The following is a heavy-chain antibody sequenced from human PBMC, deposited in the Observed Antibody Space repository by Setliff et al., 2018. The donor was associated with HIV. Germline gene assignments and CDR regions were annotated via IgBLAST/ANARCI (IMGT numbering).Heavy chain of an antibody. Sequence: GGSLRLSCAASGLTFSNYWMHWVRQAPGKGLEWVSRIDSDGSDTNYADSVRGRFTISRDNAKNSLYLQINSLRVEDTALYYCAKDTLPASARGSSMDVWGKGTTVTVSS. CDR1: GLTFSNYW. CDR2: IDSDGSDT. J-gene: IGHJ6*03. V-gene: IGHV3-74*01. CDR3: AKDTLPASARGSSMDV.